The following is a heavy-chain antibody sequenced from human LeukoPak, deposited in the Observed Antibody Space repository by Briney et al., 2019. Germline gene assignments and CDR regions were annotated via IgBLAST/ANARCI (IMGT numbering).Heavy chain of an antibody. CDR3: ARGPHTGVNYYDSSGYYY. Sequence: SETLSLTCAVYGGSFSGYYWSWIRQPPGKGLEWIGEINHSGSTNYNPSLKSRFTISVDTPKNQFSLKLSSVTAADTAVYYCARGPHTGVNYYDSSGYYYWGQGTLVTVSS. CDR1: GGSFSGYY. V-gene: IGHV4-34*01. J-gene: IGHJ4*02. CDR2: INHSGST. D-gene: IGHD3-22*01.